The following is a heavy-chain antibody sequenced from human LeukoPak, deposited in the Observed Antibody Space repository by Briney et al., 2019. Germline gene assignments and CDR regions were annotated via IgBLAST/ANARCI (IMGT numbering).Heavy chain of an antibody. CDR2: ISAYNGNT. J-gene: IGHJ3*02. V-gene: IGHV1-18*01. Sequence: GASVKVSCKASGYTFTSYGISWVRQAPGQGLEWMGWISAYNGNTNYAQKLQGRVTMTTDTSTSTAYMELRRLRSDDTAVYYCARDYRKSNSYDSSGYLTDAFAIWGQGTMVTVSS. CDR3: ARDYRKSNSYDSSGYLTDAFAI. D-gene: IGHD3-22*01. CDR1: GYTFTSYG.